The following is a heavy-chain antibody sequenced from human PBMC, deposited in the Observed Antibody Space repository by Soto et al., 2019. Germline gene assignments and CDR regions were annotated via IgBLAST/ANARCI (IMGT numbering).Heavy chain of an antibody. CDR3: ARSIAAAVDLDY. D-gene: IGHD6-13*01. J-gene: IGHJ4*02. CDR1: GYTFSSYG. Sequence: QVQLVQSGAEVKKPGASVKVSCKASGYTFSSYGISWVRQAPGQGLEWMGWISAYNGNTNYAQKLQGXVXXXTXXSTSTAYMEVRSLRSDDTAVYYCARSIAAAVDLDYWGQGTLVTVSS. CDR2: ISAYNGNT. V-gene: IGHV1-18*01.